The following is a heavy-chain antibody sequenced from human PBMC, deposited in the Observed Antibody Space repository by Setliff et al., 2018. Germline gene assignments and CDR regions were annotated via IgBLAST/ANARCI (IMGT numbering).Heavy chain of an antibody. J-gene: IGHJ5*02. D-gene: IGHD3-3*01. CDR1: GYTFRQSI. CDR2: IGVYSGNT. CDR3: MRLVRFCSRTVCQRTSGDEA. V-gene: IGHV1-18*01. Sequence: ASVKVSCKASGYTFRQSIVSWVRQAPGRRLEWLGWIGVYSGNTYSAQRFQGRVSLTTDESTNTAYLELRGLRSDDTAVYYCMRLVRFCSRTVCQRTSGDEAWGQGTLVTVSS.